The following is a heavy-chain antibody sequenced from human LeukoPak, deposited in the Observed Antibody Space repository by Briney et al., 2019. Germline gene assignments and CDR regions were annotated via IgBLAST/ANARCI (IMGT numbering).Heavy chain of an antibody. J-gene: IGHJ4*02. Sequence: SVKVSCKASGGTFISYAISWVRQAPGQGLEWMGRIIPIFGTANYAQKFQGRVTITTDESTSTAYMELSSLRSEDTAVYYCARDPPTDYDFWSGYFDYWGQGTLVTVSS. CDR1: GGTFISYA. CDR3: ARDPPTDYDFWSGYFDY. V-gene: IGHV1-69*05. CDR2: IIPIFGTA. D-gene: IGHD3-3*01.